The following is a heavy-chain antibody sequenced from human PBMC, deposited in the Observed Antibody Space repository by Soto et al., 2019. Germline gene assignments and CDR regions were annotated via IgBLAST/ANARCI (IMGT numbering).Heavy chain of an antibody. J-gene: IGHJ2*01. Sequence: QVQLQESGPGVVEPSETLSLTCTVSGGSISSYYWSWIRQPPGKGLEWIGYIYYSGSTNYNPSLKSRVTISVDTSKNQFSLKLRSVTAADTAVYYCARATSSGWFWYFDLWGRGTLVTVSS. V-gene: IGHV4-59*01. D-gene: IGHD6-19*01. CDR2: IYYSGST. CDR1: GGSISSYY. CDR3: ARATSSGWFWYFDL.